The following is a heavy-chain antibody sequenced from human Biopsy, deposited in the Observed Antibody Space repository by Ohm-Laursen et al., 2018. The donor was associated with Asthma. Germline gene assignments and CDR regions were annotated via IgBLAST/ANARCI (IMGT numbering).Heavy chain of an antibody. CDR3: ARALPYSGSYFRY. Sequence: VSSVKVSCKTSGGSFSTYAFMWVRQAPGQGLEWMGGIIPVFHTINYAQKFQGRVTITADESTSTAYMELSSLRSEDTAVYYCARALPYSGSYFRYWGQGTLVTVSS. CDR1: GGSFSTYA. V-gene: IGHV1-69*01. J-gene: IGHJ4*02. D-gene: IGHD1-26*01. CDR2: IIPVFHTI.